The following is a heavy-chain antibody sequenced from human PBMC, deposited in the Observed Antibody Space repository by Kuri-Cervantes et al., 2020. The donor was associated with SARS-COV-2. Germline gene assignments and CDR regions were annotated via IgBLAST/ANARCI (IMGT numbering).Heavy chain of an antibody. D-gene: IGHD1-26*01. CDR1: GFMFNDYA. CDR3: AKEDRYGGNLNWFDP. J-gene: IGHJ5*02. CDR2: ISGSGIST. V-gene: IGHV3-23*01. Sequence: GESLKISCAASGFMFNDYAMSWVRQAPGKGLEWVSSISGSGISTDYADSVKGRFTISRDNSKNTLYLQMNSLRADETAVYYCAKEDRYGGNLNWFDPWGQGTLVTVSS.